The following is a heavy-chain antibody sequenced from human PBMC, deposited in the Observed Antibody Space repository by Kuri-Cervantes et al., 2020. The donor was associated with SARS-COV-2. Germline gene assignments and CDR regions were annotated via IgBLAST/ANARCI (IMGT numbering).Heavy chain of an antibody. CDR2: IYYSGST. D-gene: IGHD3-22*01. Sequence: SCTVPGGSISSGDYYWSWIRQPPGKGLEWIGYIYYSGSTYYNPSLKSRVTISVDTSKNQFSLKLSSVTAADTAVYYCASAHNYYDSSGHGFDYWGQGTLVTVSS. J-gene: IGHJ4*02. CDR1: GGSISSGDYY. V-gene: IGHV4-30-4*01. CDR3: ASAHNYYDSSGHGFDY.